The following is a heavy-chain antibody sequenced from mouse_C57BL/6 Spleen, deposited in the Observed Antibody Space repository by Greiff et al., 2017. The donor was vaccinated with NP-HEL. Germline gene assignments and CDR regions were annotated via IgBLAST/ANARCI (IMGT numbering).Heavy chain of an antibody. J-gene: IGHJ1*03. Sequence: VKLQESGAELVKPGASVKISCKASGYAFSSYWMNWVKQRPGKGLEWIGQIYPGDGDTNYNGKFKGKATLTADKSSSTAYMQLSSLTSEDSAVYVCARRAYYYGSSLWYFDVWGTGTTVTVSS. V-gene: IGHV1-80*01. CDR2: IYPGDGDT. CDR3: ARRAYYYGSSLWYFDV. CDR1: GYAFSSYW. D-gene: IGHD1-1*01.